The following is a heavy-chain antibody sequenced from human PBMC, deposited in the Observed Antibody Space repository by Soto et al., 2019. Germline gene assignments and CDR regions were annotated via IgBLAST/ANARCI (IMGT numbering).Heavy chain of an antibody. V-gene: IGHV4-39*01. CDR3: ARQGNYYDSSGYPDDAFDI. D-gene: IGHD3-22*01. CDR2: IYYSGST. Sequence: SETLSLTCTVSGGSISSSSYYWGWIRQPPGKGLEWIGSIYYSGSTYYNPSLKSRVTISVDTSKNQFSLKLSSVTAADTAVYYCARQGNYYDSSGYPDDAFDIWGQGTMVTVSS. CDR1: GGSISSSSYY. J-gene: IGHJ3*02.